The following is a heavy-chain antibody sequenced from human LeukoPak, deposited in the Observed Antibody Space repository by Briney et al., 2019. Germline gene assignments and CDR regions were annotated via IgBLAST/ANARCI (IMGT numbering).Heavy chain of an antibody. CDR1: GFTFSSYS. CDR3: ARDTTTRLWSGVNWFDP. CDR2: ISSSSSYI. V-gene: IGHV3-21*01. Sequence: GGSLRLSCAASGFTFSSYSMNWVCQAPGKGLEWVSSISSSSSYIYYADSVKGRFTISRDNAKNSLYLQMNSLRAEDTAVYYCARDTTTRLWSGVNWFDPWGQGTLVTVSS. D-gene: IGHD2-21*01. J-gene: IGHJ5*02.